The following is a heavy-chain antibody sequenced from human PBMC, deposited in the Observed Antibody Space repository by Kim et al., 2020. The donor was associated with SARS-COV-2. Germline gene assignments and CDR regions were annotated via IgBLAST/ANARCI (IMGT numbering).Heavy chain of an antibody. CDR3: ARIRCSCSTSCQAAYFDY. CDR1: GFSLTTSGMC. V-gene: IGHV2-70*11. J-gene: IGHJ4*02. Sequence: SGPTLVNPTQTLTLTCTFSGFSLTTSGMCVSWIRQPPGKALEWLARIDWDDDEYYSASLKTRLSISKDTFINQVVLTMTTMDPVDTATYYCARIRCSCSTSCQAAYFDYWGQGTLVTVSS. CDR2: IDWDDDE. D-gene: IGHD2-2*01.